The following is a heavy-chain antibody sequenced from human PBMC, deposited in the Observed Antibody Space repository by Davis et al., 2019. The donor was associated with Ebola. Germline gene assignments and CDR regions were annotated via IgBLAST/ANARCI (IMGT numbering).Heavy chain of an antibody. CDR1: ADSASINSGG. J-gene: IGHJ6*02. CDR3: VRGWGRSGLDV. V-gene: IGHV6-1*01. CDR2: TYYTSKWYN. D-gene: IGHD3-16*01. Sequence: PSETLSPTCAISADSASINSGGWNWIRQSPSGGLEWLGRTYYTSKWYNDYAPSLTGRITINPDTSKNKLSLQLNSVTPEDAGGYYGVRGWGRSGLDVWGQGTTVTVSS.